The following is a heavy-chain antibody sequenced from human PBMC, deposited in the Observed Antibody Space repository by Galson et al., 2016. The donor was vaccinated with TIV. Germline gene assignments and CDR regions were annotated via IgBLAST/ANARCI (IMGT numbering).Heavy chain of an antibody. CDR1: GFTFSSHA. CDR2: ISGGGGST. D-gene: IGHD3-22*01. J-gene: IGHJ4*02. V-gene: IGHV3-23*01. CDR3: AKIDSSGYNYGGRFVY. Sequence: SLRLSCAASGFTFSSHAITWVRQAPGKGLEWISAISGGGGSTYHTDSVKGRFTISRDNSKNTVFLQMNSPRVEDTAVYYCAKIDSSGYNYGGRFVYWGQGTLVTVSS.